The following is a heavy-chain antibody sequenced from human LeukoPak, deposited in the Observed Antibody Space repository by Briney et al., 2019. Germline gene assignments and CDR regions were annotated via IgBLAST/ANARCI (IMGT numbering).Heavy chain of an antibody. CDR2: TFAGYSFS. D-gene: IGHD4-17*01. V-gene: IGHV5-51*01. CDR1: GYNFTPYW. Sequence: GESLRIFCQSSGYNFTPYWIAWVRQMPGKGLEWMGITFAGYSFSIYSPSFEGQVTMSVDKSISTAYLQWRSLKASDTAMYYCARHFHPAETTGGYFDLWGRGTLVTVSA. CDR3: ARHFHPAETTGGYFDL. J-gene: IGHJ2*01.